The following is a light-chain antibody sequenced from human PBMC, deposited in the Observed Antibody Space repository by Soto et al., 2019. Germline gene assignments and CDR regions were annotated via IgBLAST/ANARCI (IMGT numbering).Light chain of an antibody. CDR2: ENN. J-gene: IGLJ1*01. CDR3: AVWDGSLKGFV. V-gene: IGLV1-44*01. CDR1: AXNIGRDP. Sequence: QSALTQPPSASGAPGQRDTISCSGSAXNIGRDPVNWYQQVPGTAPKLLIYENNHRPSGVPDRFSGSKSGTSASLVISGLQSEDEAEYFCAVWDGSLKGFVYATGIKVTVL.